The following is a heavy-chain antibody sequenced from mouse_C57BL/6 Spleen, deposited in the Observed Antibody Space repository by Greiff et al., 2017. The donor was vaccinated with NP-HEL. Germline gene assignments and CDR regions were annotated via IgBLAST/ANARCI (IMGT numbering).Heavy chain of an antibody. CDR1: GYAFSSYW. CDR2: IYPGDGDT. Sequence: QVQLQQSGAELVKPGASVKISCKASGYAFSSYWMNWVKQRPGKGLEWIGQIYPGDGDTNYNGKFKGKATLTADKSSSTAYMQLSSLTSEDSAVYFCARRLRNYAMDYWGQGTSVTVSS. J-gene: IGHJ4*01. D-gene: IGHD3-2*02. V-gene: IGHV1-80*01. CDR3: ARRLRNYAMDY.